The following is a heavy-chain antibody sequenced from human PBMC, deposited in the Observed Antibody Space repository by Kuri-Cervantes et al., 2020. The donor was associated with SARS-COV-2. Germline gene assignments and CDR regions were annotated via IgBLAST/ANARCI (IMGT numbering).Heavy chain of an antibody. V-gene: IGHV1-18*01. CDR2: ISAYNGNT. Sequence: ASVKVSCKASGYTFTSYGISWVRQAPGQGLEWMGWISAYNGNTNYAQKLQGRVTMTTDTSTSTAYMELRRLRSDDTAVYYCARDVHDYGDYGIDDWGQGTLVTVSS. CDR3: ARDVHDYGDYGIDD. D-gene: IGHD4-17*01. J-gene: IGHJ4*02. CDR1: GYTFTSYG.